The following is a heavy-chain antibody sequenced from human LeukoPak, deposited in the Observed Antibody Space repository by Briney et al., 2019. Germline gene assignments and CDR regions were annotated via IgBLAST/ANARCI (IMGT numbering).Heavy chain of an antibody. Sequence: PSETLSLTCTVSGGSISSSSYSWGWIRQPPGKGLEWIGSIYYSGSTYYNPSLKSRVTISVDTSKNQFSLKLSSVTAADTAVYYCASFVVTSPNYWYFDLWGRGTLVTVSS. CDR2: IYYSGST. D-gene: IGHD4-23*01. J-gene: IGHJ2*01. CDR3: ASFVVTSPNYWYFDL. CDR1: GGSISSSSYS. V-gene: IGHV4-39*01.